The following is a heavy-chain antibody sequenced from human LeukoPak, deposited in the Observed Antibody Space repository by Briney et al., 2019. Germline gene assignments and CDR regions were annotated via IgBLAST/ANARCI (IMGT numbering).Heavy chain of an antibody. J-gene: IGHJ4*02. CDR2: MNPNSGNT. CDR3: ARGRIAARLLYDDY. Sequence: ASVKVSXKASGYTFTSYDINWVRQATGQGLEWMGWMNPNSGNTGYAQKFQGRVTMTRNTSISTAYMELSSLRSEDTAVYYCARGRIAARLLYDDYWGQGTLVTVSS. D-gene: IGHD6-6*01. V-gene: IGHV1-8*01. CDR1: GYTFTSYD.